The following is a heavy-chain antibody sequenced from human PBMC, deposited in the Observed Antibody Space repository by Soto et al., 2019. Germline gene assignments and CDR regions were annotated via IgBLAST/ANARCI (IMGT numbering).Heavy chain of an antibody. CDR3: ARGSMITLGGVLDCYGMDV. CDR1: GFTFNRNG. D-gene: IGHD3-16*01. J-gene: IGHJ6*02. Sequence: QEQLVESGGGVVQPGRSLRLSCAASGFTFNRNGMHWVRQAPGKGLEWVAVIWYDGSNEYYADSVKGRLTISRDNSKNTLYLQMNSLGVEDTAVYYCARGSMITLGGVLDCYGMDVWGQGTTVTVSS. CDR2: IWYDGSNE. V-gene: IGHV3-33*01.